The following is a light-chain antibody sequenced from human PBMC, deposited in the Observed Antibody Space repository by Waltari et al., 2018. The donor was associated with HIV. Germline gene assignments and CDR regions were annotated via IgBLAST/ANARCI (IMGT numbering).Light chain of an antibody. J-gene: IGLJ3*02. CDR2: DVS. CDR3: ESYTSTSVWV. V-gene: IGLV2-14*03. CDR1: SRAVWGCNY. Sequence: QSALTQPASVYASPGPSITNARTGSSRAVWGCNYASWYPQQPAKAPRLMIYDVSTRPSGVSDLFSGSKSGDTASLTISGLQAEDEADYYCESYTSTSVWVFGGGTRLTVL.